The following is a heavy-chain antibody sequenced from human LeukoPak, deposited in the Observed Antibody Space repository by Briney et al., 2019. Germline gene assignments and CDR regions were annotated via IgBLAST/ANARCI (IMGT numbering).Heavy chain of an antibody. V-gene: IGHV4-34*01. D-gene: IGHD1-1*01. J-gene: IGHJ4*02. CDR2: INHSGST. CDR1: GGSLGGYS. CDR3: AKWGIGNNWDIDDH. Sequence: PSETLSLTCAVYGGSLGGYSWSWIRQPPGKGLEWIGEINHSGSTNYNPSLKSRVTISVDTSKNRFSLKLSSVTAADTAVYYCAKWGIGNNWDIDDHWGQGTLVTVSS.